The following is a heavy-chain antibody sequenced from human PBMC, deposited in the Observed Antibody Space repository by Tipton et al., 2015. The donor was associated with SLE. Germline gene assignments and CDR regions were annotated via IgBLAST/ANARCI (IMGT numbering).Heavy chain of an antibody. Sequence: LRLSCTVSGGSISSGSYYWSWIRQPAGKGLEWIGRIYTSGSTNYNPSLKSRVTISVDTSKNQFSLKLSSVTAADTAVYYCASFTIFGVVGDYMDVWGKGTTVTISS. CDR3: ASFTIFGVVGDYMDV. D-gene: IGHD3-3*01. CDR1: GGSISSGSYY. V-gene: IGHV4-61*02. CDR2: IYTSGST. J-gene: IGHJ6*03.